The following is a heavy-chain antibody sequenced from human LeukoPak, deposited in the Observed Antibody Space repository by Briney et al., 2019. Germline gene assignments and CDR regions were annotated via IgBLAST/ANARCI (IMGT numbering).Heavy chain of an antibody. CDR1: GFTFSSYS. CDR3: ARDLSRLGDFDY. J-gene: IGHJ4*02. D-gene: IGHD5-12*01. CDR2: ISSSSSYI. V-gene: IGHV3-21*01. Sequence: GGSLRLSCAASGFTFSSYSMNWVRQAPGKGLEWVSSISSSSSYIYYADSVKGRFTISRDNAKNSLYLQMNSLRAEDTAVYYCARDLSRLGDFDYWGQGTLVTVSS.